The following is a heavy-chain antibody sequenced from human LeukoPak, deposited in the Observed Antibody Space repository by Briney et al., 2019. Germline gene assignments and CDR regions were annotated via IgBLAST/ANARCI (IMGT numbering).Heavy chain of an antibody. CDR2: IYYSGST. J-gene: IGHJ4*02. CDR1: GGSISSSSYY. D-gene: IGHD5-18*01. Sequence: PSETLSLTCTVSGGSISSSSYYWGWIRQPPGKGLEWIGSIYYSGSTYYNPSLKSRVTISVDTSKNQFSLKLSSVTAADTAVYYCARHTQGYTIPRYFDYWGQGTLVTVSS. CDR3: ARHTQGYTIPRYFDY. V-gene: IGHV4-39*01.